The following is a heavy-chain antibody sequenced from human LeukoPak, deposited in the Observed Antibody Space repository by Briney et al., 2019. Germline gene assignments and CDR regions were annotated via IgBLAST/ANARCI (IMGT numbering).Heavy chain of an antibody. CDR2: IIPIFGTA. CDR1: GGTFSSYA. J-gene: IGHJ3*02. CDR3: ARDPSYYDSSGYYYGDAFDI. Sequence: SVKVSCTASGGTFSSYAISWVRQAPGQGLEWMGGIIPIFGTANYAQKFQGRVTITADESTSTAYMELSSLRSEDTAVYYCARDPSYYDSSGYYYGDAFDIWGQGTMVTVSS. D-gene: IGHD3-22*01. V-gene: IGHV1-69*13.